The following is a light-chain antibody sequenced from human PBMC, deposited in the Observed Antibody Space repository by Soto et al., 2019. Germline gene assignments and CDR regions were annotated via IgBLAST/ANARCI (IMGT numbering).Light chain of an antibody. CDR3: SSYTSSNTFV. CDR1: SGDVGGYNY. V-gene: IGLV2-14*03. CDR2: HVS. Sequence: QSALAQPASVSVSPGQSITISCAGTSGDVGGYNYVSWYQQHPGSAPTLMIYHVSDRPSGVSDRFSASKSGNTASLTISGLQAEDEADYYCSSYTSSNTFVFGTGTKVTVL. J-gene: IGLJ1*01.